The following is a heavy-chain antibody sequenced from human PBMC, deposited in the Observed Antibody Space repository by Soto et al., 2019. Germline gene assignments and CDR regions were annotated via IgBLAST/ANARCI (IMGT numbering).Heavy chain of an antibody. J-gene: IGHJ5*02. CDR2: IYYSGST. D-gene: IGHD3-10*01. Sequence: SETLSLTCTVXGGSISSYYWSWIRQPPGKGLEWIGYIYYSGSTNYNPSLKSRVTISVDTSKNQFSLKLSSVTAADTAVYYCARLITMVRGVIGWFDPWGQGTLVTVSS. V-gene: IGHV4-59*08. CDR1: GGSISSYY. CDR3: ARLITMVRGVIGWFDP.